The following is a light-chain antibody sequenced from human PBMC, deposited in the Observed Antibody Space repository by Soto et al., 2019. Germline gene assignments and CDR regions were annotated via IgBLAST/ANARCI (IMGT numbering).Light chain of an antibody. CDR3: SSYTSSSTWV. V-gene: IGLV2-14*01. CDR1: SSDVGSYNY. CDR2: DVT. J-gene: IGLJ3*02. Sequence: QSALTQPASVSGSPGQSITISCTGTSSDVGSYNYVSWYQQHPGKAPKLMIYDVTNRPSGVSNRFSGSKSGNTAPLTISGLHAEDEADYYCSSYTSSSTWVFGGGTKLTVL.